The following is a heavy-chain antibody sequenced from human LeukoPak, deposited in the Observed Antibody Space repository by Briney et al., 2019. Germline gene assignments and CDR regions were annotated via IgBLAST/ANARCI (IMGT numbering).Heavy chain of an antibody. Sequence: PGGSLRLSCAASGFTFSSYSMNWVRQAPGKGLEWVTSIRSSSSYIYYADSVKGRFTTSRDNAKNSLYLQMNSLRAEDTAVYYCASPYYYDSSGYQGYWGQGTLVTVSS. CDR2: IRSSSSYI. J-gene: IGHJ4*02. CDR3: ASPYYYDSSGYQGY. D-gene: IGHD3-22*01. CDR1: GFTFSSYS. V-gene: IGHV3-21*01.